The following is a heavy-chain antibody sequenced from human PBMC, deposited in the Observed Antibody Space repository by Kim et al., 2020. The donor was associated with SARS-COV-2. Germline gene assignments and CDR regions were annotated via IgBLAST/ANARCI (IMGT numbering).Heavy chain of an antibody. CDR2: ISGNGAKI. D-gene: IGHD2-21*01. CDR3: ARIVGAYSNWFDP. V-gene: IGHV3-23*01. J-gene: IGHJ5*02. Sequence: GGSLRLSCAVSGFTFSSSVLSWVRQAPGKGLEWVSSISGNGAKIHYAYSVKGRFTIYRDNSRNTVYLQMNSLRVEDTAVFYCARIVGAYSNWFDPWCQG. CDR1: GFTFSSSV.